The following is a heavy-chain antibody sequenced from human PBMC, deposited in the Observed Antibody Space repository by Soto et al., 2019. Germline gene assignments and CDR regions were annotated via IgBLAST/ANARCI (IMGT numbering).Heavy chain of an antibody. CDR3: ARDYDYIWGSYPRDY. CDR1: GFTVSSNY. Sequence: GGSLRLSCAASGFTVSSNYMSWVRQAPGKGLEWVSVIYSGGSTYYADSVKGRFTISRHNAKNTLYLQMNSLRAEDTAVYYCARDYDYIWGSYPRDYWGQGTLVTVS. D-gene: IGHD3-16*02. J-gene: IGHJ4*02. V-gene: IGHV3-53*01. CDR2: IYSGGST.